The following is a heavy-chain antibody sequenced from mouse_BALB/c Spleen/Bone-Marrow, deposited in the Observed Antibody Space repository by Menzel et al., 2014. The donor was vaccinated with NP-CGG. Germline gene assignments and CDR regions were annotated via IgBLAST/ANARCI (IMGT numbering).Heavy chain of an antibody. CDR2: IDPANGNT. Sequence: EVQLQQSGAELVKPGASVKLSCAASGFNIKDTYMHWVKQRPEQGLEWIGRIDPANGNTKYDPKFQGKATIAAETSSNTDYLQLSSLTSEDTAVHYCGIDGNYDAMDYWGQGTSVTVSS. CDR1: GFNIKDTY. D-gene: IGHD2-1*01. V-gene: IGHV14-3*02. CDR3: GIDGNYDAMDY. J-gene: IGHJ4*01.